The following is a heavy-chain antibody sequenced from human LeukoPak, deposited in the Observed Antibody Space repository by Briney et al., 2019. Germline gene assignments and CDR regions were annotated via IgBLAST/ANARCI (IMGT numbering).Heavy chain of an antibody. J-gene: IGHJ4*02. D-gene: IGHD5-12*01. CDR3: AREDIVATTADY. Sequence: SQTLSLTCTVSGGSISSGGYYWSWIRQPPGKGLEWIGYIYHSGSTYYNPSLKSRVTISVDRSKNQFSLKLSSVTAAGTAVYYCAREDIVATTADYWGQGTLVTVSS. CDR2: IYHSGST. CDR1: GGSISSGGYY. V-gene: IGHV4-30-2*01.